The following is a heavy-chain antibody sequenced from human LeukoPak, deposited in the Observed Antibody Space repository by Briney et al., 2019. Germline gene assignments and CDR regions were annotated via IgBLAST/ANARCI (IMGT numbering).Heavy chain of an antibody. J-gene: IGHJ4*02. Sequence: SESLSLACTVYGGSISSGGHYWSWIRQPRGKGLEWIEYIYHDGSTYYKPSLKSRVTISVDRSKNQLSLNLTSVSAADTAVYYCTRLGRDGYNFGRYYFERWGQGTLVTVSS. CDR2: IYHDGST. D-gene: IGHD5-24*01. CDR3: TRLGRDGYNFGRYYFER. V-gene: IGHV4-30-2*01. CDR1: GGSISSGGHY.